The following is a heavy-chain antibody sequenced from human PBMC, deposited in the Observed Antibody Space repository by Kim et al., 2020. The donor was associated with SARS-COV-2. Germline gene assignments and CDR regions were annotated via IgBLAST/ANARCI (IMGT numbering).Heavy chain of an antibody. CDR2: INSRDGRT. J-gene: IGHJ4*02. CDR3: AKLPKTGVFDS. Sequence: GGSLRLSCAASGFTFSSFAMSWVRQAPGKGLEWVSGINSRDGRTYYADSVKGRFTISRDNSKNTLYLQMNSLRAEDTAVYHCAKLPKTGVFDSWGQGTLVTVSS. V-gene: IGHV3-23*01. CDR1: GFTFSSFA.